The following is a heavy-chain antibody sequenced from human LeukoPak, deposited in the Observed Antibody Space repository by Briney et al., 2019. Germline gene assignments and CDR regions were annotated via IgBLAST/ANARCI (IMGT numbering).Heavy chain of an antibody. CDR3: AKSHITRYPLQYYFDL. CDR2: ISVTGDIT. V-gene: IGHV3-23*01. D-gene: IGHD2-21*01. CDR1: GFTFSSYA. J-gene: IGHJ4*02. Sequence: SGGSLRLSCAASGFTFSSYAMSWLRQTPQKGLELVSGISVTGDITYYADSVKGRFTIARDNSRTTLYLQLNSLRADDTAVYYCAKSHITRYPLQYYFDLWGQGAQVIVSS.